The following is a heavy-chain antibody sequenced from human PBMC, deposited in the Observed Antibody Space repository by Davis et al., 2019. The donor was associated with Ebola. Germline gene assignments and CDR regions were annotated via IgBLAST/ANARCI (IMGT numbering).Heavy chain of an antibody. D-gene: IGHD5-24*01. J-gene: IGHJ3*02. CDR3: ARLRGMATIKPDAFDI. CDR1: GGSISSYY. CDR2: IYYSGST. Sequence: SETLSLTCTVSGGSISSYYWSWIRQHPGKGLEWIGYIYYSGSTYYNPSLKSRVTISVDTSKNQFSLKLSSVTAADTAVYYCARLRGMATIKPDAFDIWGQGTMVTVSS. V-gene: IGHV4-59*06.